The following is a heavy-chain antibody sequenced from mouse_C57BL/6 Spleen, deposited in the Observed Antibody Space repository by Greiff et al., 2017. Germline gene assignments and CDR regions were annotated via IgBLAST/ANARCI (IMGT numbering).Heavy chain of an antibody. V-gene: IGHV5-12*01. D-gene: IGHD3-3*01. Sequence: EVHLVESGGGLLQPGGSLKLSCAASGFTFSDYYMYWVRQTPEKRLEWVAYISNGGGSTYYPDTVKGRFTISRDNAKNTLYLQMSRLKSEDTAMYYCARHGGGLWFDYWGQGTTLTVSS. CDR2: ISNGGGST. J-gene: IGHJ2*01. CDR3: ARHGGGLWFDY. CDR1: GFTFSDYY.